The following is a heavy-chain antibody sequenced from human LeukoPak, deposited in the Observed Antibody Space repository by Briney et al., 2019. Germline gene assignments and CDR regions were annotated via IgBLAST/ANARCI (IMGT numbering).Heavy chain of an antibody. CDR3: ARDIAVAGSNRDDY. CDR2: INPNSGGT. D-gene: IGHD6-19*01. J-gene: IGHJ4*02. V-gene: IGHV1-2*06. CDR1: GYTFTGYY. Sequence: GASVKVSCKASGYTFTGYYMHWVRQAPGQGLEWMGRINPNSGGTNYAQKLQGRVTMTTDTSTSTAYMELRSLRSDDTAVYYCARDIAVAGSNRDDYWGQGTLVTVSS.